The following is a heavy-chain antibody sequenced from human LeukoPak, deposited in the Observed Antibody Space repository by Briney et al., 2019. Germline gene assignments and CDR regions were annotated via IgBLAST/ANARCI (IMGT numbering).Heavy chain of an antibody. D-gene: IGHD3-10*01. J-gene: IGHJ4*02. CDR2: INAANGNK. CDR1: GYTFTSYT. V-gene: IGHV1-3*01. Sequence: ASVKVSCKASGYTFTSYTMHWVRQAPGQRLEWMGWINAANGNKKYSQKFQGRVTISRDTSASTAYMELRSLRFEDTAVYYCARAPRKGDSYYDLNYWGQGTLVTVSS. CDR3: ARAPRKGDSYYDLNY.